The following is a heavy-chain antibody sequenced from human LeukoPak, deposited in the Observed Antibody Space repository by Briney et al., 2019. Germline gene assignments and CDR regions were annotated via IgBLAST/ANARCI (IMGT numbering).Heavy chain of an antibody. CDR1: GFTFSSYW. J-gene: IGHJ4*02. V-gene: IGHV3-7*01. D-gene: IGHD3-16*01. CDR2: IKQDGSEK. CDR3: ARDRSTYDYVWGSYYY. Sequence: PGGSLRLSCAASGFTFSSYWMSWVRQAPGKELEWVANIKQDGSEKYYVDSVKGRFTISRDNAKNSLYLQMNSLRAEDTAVYYCARDRSTYDYVWGSYYYWGQGTLVTVSS.